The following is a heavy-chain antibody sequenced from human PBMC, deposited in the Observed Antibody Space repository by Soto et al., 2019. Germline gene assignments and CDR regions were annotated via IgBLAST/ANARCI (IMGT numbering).Heavy chain of an antibody. J-gene: IGHJ4*02. CDR3: GRGRSGQIVVFY. CDR1: GYTFTCHY. Sequence: ASVKVSCTASGYTFTCHYIHWVRHAPEQGPEWMGEIGPGSGATRYAQRFQGRVTMTRDMSITTVYMELNKLSPDDTAVYYCGRGRSGQIVVFYWGQGTPVTVSS. V-gene: IGHV1-2*02. D-gene: IGHD1-26*01. CDR2: IGPGSGAT.